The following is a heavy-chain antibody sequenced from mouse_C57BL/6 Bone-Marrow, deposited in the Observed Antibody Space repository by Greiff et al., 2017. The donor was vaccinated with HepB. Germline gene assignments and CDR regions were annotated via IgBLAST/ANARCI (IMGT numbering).Heavy chain of an antibody. CDR3: ARDRQLGFDY. CDR1: GFTFSDYY. J-gene: IGHJ2*01. Sequence: EVKLMESEGGLVQPGSSMKLSCTASGFTFSDYYMAWVRQVPEKGLEWVANINYDGSSTYYLDSLKSRFIISRDNAKNILYLQMSSLKSEDTATYYCARDRQLGFDYWGQGTTLTVSS. V-gene: IGHV5-16*01. D-gene: IGHD4-1*02. CDR2: INYDGSST.